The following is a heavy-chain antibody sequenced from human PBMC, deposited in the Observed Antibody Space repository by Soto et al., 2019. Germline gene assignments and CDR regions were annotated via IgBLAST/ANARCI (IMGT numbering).Heavy chain of an antibody. Sequence: GGPLRLSCAASGFTFSDYYMSWIRQAPGKGLEWVSYISGRSGTIYYADSVQGRFSISRDNAENSLFLQMSSLRAEDTAVYYCARGRQQLVLDYWGQGTLVTVSS. V-gene: IGHV3-11*04. CDR3: ARGRQQLVLDY. J-gene: IGHJ4*02. CDR2: ISGRSGTI. CDR1: GFTFSDYY. D-gene: IGHD6-13*01.